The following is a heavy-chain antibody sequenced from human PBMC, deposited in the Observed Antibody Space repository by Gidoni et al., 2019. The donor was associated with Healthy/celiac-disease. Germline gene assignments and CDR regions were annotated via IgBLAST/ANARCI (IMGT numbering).Heavy chain of an antibody. CDR2: ISSSSSYI. Sequence: EVQLVESGGGLVKPGGSLRLSCAASGFTFSSYSMNWVRQAQGKGLEWVSSISSSSSYIYYADSVKGRFTISRDNAKNSLYLQMNSLRAEDTAVYYCARGTVVAATGYMDVWGKGTTVTVSS. J-gene: IGHJ6*03. V-gene: IGHV3-21*01. CDR1: GFTFSSYS. D-gene: IGHD2-15*01. CDR3: ARGTVVAATGYMDV.